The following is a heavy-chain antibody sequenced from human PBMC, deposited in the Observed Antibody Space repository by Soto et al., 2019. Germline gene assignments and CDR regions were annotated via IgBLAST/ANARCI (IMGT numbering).Heavy chain of an antibody. D-gene: IGHD2-21*02. V-gene: IGHV3-30*18. J-gene: IGHJ4*02. CDR3: AKDSRIVVVTAPYDY. Sequence: QVQLVESGGGVVQPGRSLRLSCAASGFTFSSDGMHWVRQAPGKGLEWVAVISYDGSNKYYADSVKGRFTISRDNSKNTLYLQMNSLRAEDTAVYYCAKDSRIVVVTAPYDYWGQGTLVTVSS. CDR2: ISYDGSNK. CDR1: GFTFSSDG.